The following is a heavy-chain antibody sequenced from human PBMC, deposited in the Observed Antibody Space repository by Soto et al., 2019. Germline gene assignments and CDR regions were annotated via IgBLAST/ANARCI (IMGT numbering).Heavy chain of an antibody. D-gene: IGHD3-3*01. CDR2: IIPIFGTA. V-gene: IGHV1-69*13. CDR1: GGTFSRYA. Sequence: GASVKVSCKASGGTFSRYAFSWVRQAPGQGLEWMGGIIPIFGTANYAQKFQGTVTITADESTSTAYMELSSLRSEDTAVYYCATLWSGYYNWFDPWGQGTLVTVSS. J-gene: IGHJ5*02. CDR3: ATLWSGYYNWFDP.